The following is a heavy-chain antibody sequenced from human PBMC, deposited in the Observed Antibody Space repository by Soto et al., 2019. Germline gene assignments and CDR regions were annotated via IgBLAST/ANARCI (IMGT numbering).Heavy chain of an antibody. D-gene: IGHD3-16*01. J-gene: IGHJ3*02. Sequence: EVQLEESGGGSVQLGESLRVSCVASGFTFRNQWMHWVRQVPGKGLVWVCRINGDGTRASYADFVKGRFTISRDNAQNLLFLKLNSLRVDDTGVYHCARGGAGGRGDAIDIWGPGTTVAVSS. V-gene: IGHV3-74*01. CDR1: GFTFRNQW. CDR2: INGDGTRA. CDR3: ARGGAGGRGDAIDI.